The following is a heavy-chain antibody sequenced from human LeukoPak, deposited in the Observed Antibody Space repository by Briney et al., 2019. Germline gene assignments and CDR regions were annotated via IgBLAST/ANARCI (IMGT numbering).Heavy chain of an antibody. CDR2: IYYSGRT. CDR3: AREGAEGYNWDCNYYYMDV. Sequence: SETLSLTCTVSGDSISSSSYYWGWIRQPPGKGLEWIGGIYYSGRTYYNPSLKSRVTISVDTSKNQFSLNLSSVTAADTAVYYCAREGAEGYNWDCNYYYMDVWGKGTTVTVSS. D-gene: IGHD5-24*01. V-gene: IGHV4-39*07. CDR1: GDSISSSSYY. J-gene: IGHJ6*03.